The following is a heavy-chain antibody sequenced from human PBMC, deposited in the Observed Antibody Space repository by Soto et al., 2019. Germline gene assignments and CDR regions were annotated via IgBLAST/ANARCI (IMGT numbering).Heavy chain of an antibody. V-gene: IGHV3-48*03. D-gene: IGHD3-9*01. CDR2: ISSSGSTI. Sequence: AGGSLSLSCAASGFTFSSYEMTWVRQAPGKGLEWVSYISSSGSTIYYADSVKGRFTISRDNAKNSLYLQMNSLRAEDTAVYYCARDDLVPRYFDWLLETYYYYYGMDVWGQGTTVTVSS. J-gene: IGHJ6*02. CDR3: ARDDLVPRYFDWLLETYYYYYGMDV. CDR1: GFTFSSYE.